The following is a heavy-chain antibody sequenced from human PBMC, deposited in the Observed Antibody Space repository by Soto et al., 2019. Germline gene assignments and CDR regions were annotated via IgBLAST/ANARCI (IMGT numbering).Heavy chain of an antibody. Sequence: AAVKDSCKSTGYTFTSYGISWVRQAPGQGLEWMGWISAYNGNTNYAQKLQGRVNMTTDTSTSTAYMELRSLRSDDTAVYYCARVSGSPSYWGKGTRVPVFS. CDR1: GYTFTSYG. V-gene: IGHV1-18*01. J-gene: IGHJ4*02. D-gene: IGHD1-26*01. CDR2: ISAYNGNT. CDR3: ARVSGSPSY.